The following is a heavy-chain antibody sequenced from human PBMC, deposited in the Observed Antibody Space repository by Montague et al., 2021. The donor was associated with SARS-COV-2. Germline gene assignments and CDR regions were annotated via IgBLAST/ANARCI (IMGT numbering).Heavy chain of an antibody. V-gene: IGHV3-48*02. Sequence: SLRLSCAASGFTFSSFNMNWVRQAPGKGLEWVSFISTSSSNIYYADSVRGRFTISRDKAKNSLYLQMNSLRDEDTAVYYCARERGDYGADGGFDFWGQGTLVIVSS. J-gene: IGHJ4*02. CDR1: GFTFSSFN. CDR2: ISTSSSNI. D-gene: IGHD3-10*01. CDR3: ARERGDYGADGGFDF.